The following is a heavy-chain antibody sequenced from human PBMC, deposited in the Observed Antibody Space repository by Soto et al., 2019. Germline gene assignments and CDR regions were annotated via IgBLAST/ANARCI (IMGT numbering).Heavy chain of an antibody. CDR2: LNTYNGNT. Sequence: QIQLVQSEGEVKKPGASVKVSCKTSGYTFTNYGVTWVRQAPGQGLEWMGWLNTYNGNTKYAQRFQGRVTMTPDTSARPAYVELRSLRSDDTAVSYCARAQTPTESELWGQGTLVTVSS. CDR1: GYTFTNYG. V-gene: IGHV1-18*01. CDR3: ARAQTPTESEL. J-gene: IGHJ4*02. D-gene: IGHD4-4*01.